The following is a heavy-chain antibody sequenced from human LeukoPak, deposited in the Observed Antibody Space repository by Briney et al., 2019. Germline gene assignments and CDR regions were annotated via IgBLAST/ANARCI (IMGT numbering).Heavy chain of an antibody. CDR3: AELGITMIGGV. D-gene: IGHD3-10*02. Sequence: PGGSLRLSCAASGFTFRSYEMNWVHQAPGKGLEWVSYISSSGSTIYYADSVKGRFTISRDNAKNSLYLQMNSLRAEDTAVYYCAELGITMIGGVWGKGTTVTISS. CDR2: ISSSGSTI. V-gene: IGHV3-48*03. CDR1: GFTFRSYE. J-gene: IGHJ6*04.